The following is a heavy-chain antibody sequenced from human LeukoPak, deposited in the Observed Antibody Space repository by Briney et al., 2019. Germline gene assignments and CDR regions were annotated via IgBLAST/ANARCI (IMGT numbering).Heavy chain of an antibody. CDR1: GFTLSNYA. D-gene: IGHD3-9*01. CDR3: AKVLNPGPVLRYFDWLGWFDP. V-gene: IGHV3-30*04. CDR2: ITYDGSNK. Sequence: GGSLRLSCAASGFTLSNYAMHWVRQAPGKGLEWVAIITYDGSNKDYADVVKGRFTISRDNSKNTLYLQMNSLRAEDTALYYCAKVLNPGPVLRYFDWLGWFDPWGQGTLVTVSS. J-gene: IGHJ5*02.